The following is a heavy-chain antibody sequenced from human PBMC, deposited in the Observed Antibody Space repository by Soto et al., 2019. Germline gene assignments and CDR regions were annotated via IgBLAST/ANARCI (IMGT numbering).Heavy chain of an antibody. D-gene: IGHD3-3*01. J-gene: IGHJ4*02. Sequence: GGSLRLSCAASGFTFSSYAMSWVRQAPGKGLEWVSAISGSGGSTYYADSVKGRFTISRDNSKSTLYLQMNSLRAEDTAVYYCAKIGHEYDFWSGYYLVYWGQGTLVTVSS. CDR2: ISGSGGST. CDR3: AKIGHEYDFWSGYYLVY. CDR1: GFTFSSYA. V-gene: IGHV3-23*01.